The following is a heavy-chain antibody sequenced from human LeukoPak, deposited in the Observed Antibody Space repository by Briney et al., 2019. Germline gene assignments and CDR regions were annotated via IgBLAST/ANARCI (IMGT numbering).Heavy chain of an antibody. V-gene: IGHV3-33*08. J-gene: IGHJ3*02. CDR2: IWYDGSNK. D-gene: IGHD6-13*01. CDR3: ARDAGGGSSWYAAFDI. Sequence: QPGGSLRLSCAASGFTFSSDGMHWVRQAPGKGLEWVAVIWYDGSNKYYADSVKGRFTISRDNSKNTLYLQMNSLRAEDTAVYYCARDAGGGSSWYAAFDIWGQGTMVTVSS. CDR1: GFTFSSDG.